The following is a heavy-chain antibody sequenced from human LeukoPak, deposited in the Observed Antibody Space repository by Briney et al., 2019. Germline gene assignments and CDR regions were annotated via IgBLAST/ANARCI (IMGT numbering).Heavy chain of an antibody. CDR3: TTVPLWFGEFIFDY. Sequence: GGSLRLACAASGFTFNNYAMSWVRQAPGKGLEWVSALSGSGGNVYYADSVKGRFTISRDNSRNTLYLQMNSLKTEDTAVYYCTTVPLWFGEFIFDYWGQGTLVTVSS. CDR2: LSGSGGNV. D-gene: IGHD3-10*01. J-gene: IGHJ4*02. V-gene: IGHV3-23*01. CDR1: GFTFNNYA.